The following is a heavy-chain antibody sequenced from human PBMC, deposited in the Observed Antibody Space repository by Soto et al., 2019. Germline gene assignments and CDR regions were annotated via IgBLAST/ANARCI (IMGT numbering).Heavy chain of an antibody. D-gene: IGHD3-3*01. V-gene: IGHV1-3*01. CDR2: INAGNGNT. J-gene: IGHJ6*02. Sequence: ASVKVSCKASGYTCTSYAMHWVRQAPGQRLEWMGWINAGNGNTKYSQKFQGRVTITRDTSASTAYMELSSLRSEDTAVYYCARVTYYDFWSGSYYYGMDVWGQGTTVTVSS. CDR3: ARVTYYDFWSGSYYYGMDV. CDR1: GYTCTSYA.